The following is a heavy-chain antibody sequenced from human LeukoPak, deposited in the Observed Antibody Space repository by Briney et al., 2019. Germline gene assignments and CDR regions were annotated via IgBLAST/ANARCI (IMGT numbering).Heavy chain of an antibody. Sequence: ASVKVSCKASVYTFTSYAMNWVRQAPGQGLECMGWINTNTGNTTYAQGFTGRLVFSLDTSVSTGYLQISSLMAEDTVVYYCASISFRVGDGMKWDYYYYMDVWGKGTTVTVSS. D-gene: IGHD1-26*01. J-gene: IGHJ6*03. CDR2: INTNTGNT. V-gene: IGHV7-4-1*02. CDR1: VYTFTSYA. CDR3: ASISFRVGDGMKWDYYYYMDV.